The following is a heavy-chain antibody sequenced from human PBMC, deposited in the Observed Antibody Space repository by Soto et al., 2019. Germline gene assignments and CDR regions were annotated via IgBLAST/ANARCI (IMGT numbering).Heavy chain of an antibody. J-gene: IGHJ5*02. Sequence: PGGSLRLSCAASGFTFSTYAMHWVRQAPGKGLEWVAAISDDGTNKYYADSVKGRFTISRDNSRDTLYLQMNSLRAEDTAVYYCPRGGHGDWFDPWGQGTLVTVSS. CDR2: ISDDGTNK. V-gene: IGHV3-30-3*01. D-gene: IGHD3-10*01. CDR3: PRGGHGDWFDP. CDR1: GFTFSTYA.